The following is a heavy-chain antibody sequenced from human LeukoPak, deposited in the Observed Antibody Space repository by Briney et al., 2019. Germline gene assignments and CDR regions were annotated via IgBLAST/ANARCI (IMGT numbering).Heavy chain of an antibody. D-gene: IGHD2-2*01. CDR2: IYYSGST. V-gene: IGHV4-59*01. CDR3: ARVAEIYCSSTSCHNAEYFQH. CDR1: GGSISSYY. J-gene: IGHJ1*01. Sequence: SETLSLTCTVSGGSISSYYWSWIRQPAGKGLEWIGYIYYSGSTNYNPSLKSRVTISVDTSKNQFSLKLSSVTAADTAVYYCARVAEIYCSSTSCHNAEYFQHWGQGTLVTVSP.